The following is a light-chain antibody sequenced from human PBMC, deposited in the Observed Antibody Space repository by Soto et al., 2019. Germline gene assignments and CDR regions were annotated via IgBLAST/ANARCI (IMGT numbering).Light chain of an antibody. V-gene: IGKV3-20*01. CDR1: QSVSSNY. CDR2: GAS. CDR3: QHYGHSLFT. Sequence: EIVLTQSPGTLSLSPGERATLSCRASQSVSSNYLAWYQQKPGQAPRLLIYGASSRATGIPDRFSGSGSGTDFTLTISRLEPEDFAVYYCQHYGHSLFTFGPGTRVDIK. J-gene: IGKJ3*01.